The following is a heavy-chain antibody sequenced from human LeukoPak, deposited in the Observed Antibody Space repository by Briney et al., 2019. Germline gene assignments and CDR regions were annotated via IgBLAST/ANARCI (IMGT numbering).Heavy chain of an antibody. D-gene: IGHD3-3*01. V-gene: IGHV3-23*01. CDR2: ISGSGGST. Sequence: AGGSLRLSCAASGFTLSSYAMSWVRQAPGKGLEWVSAISGSGGSTYYADSVKGRFTISRDNSKNTLYLQMNSLRAEDTAVYYCAKGGPTYYDFWSGYSDYYYYYYMDVWGKGPTVTVSS. CDR1: GFTLSSYA. CDR3: AKGGPTYYDFWSGYSDYYYYYYMDV. J-gene: IGHJ6*03.